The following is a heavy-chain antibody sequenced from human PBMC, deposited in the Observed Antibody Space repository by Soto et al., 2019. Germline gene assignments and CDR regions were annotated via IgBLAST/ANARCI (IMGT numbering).Heavy chain of an antibody. CDR1: GFTFSSYG. CDR2: IWYDGSNK. Sequence: PGGSLRLSCAASGFTFSSYGMHWVRQAPGKGLEWVAVIWYDGSNKYYADSVKGRFTISRDNSKNTLYLQMNSLRAEDTAVYYCARDGYYYGSGSYYNRPYYYGMDVWGQGTAVTVSS. D-gene: IGHD3-10*01. J-gene: IGHJ6*02. V-gene: IGHV3-33*01. CDR3: ARDGYYYGSGSYYNRPYYYGMDV.